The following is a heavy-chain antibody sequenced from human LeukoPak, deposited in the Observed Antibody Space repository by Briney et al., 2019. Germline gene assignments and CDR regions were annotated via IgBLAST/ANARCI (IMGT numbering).Heavy chain of an antibody. CDR3: ARDLGYGDYFDY. CDR1: GGSISSGGYS. Sequence: SETLSLTCTVSGGSISSGGYSWSWIRQHPGKGLEWIGYIYYSGSTYYNPSLKSRVTISVDTSKNQFSLKLSSVTAADTAVYYCARDLGYGDYFDYWGQGTLVTVSS. D-gene: IGHD4-17*01. CDR2: IYYSGST. J-gene: IGHJ4*02. V-gene: IGHV4-31*03.